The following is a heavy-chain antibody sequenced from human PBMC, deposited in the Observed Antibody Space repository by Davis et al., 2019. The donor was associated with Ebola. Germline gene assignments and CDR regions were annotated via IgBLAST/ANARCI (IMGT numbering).Heavy chain of an antibody. D-gene: IGHD2-15*01. Sequence: HTGGSLRLSCAASGFSFSAYWMHWVRQAPGKGLVWVSRISGDGSTTSYADSVRGRFTVSRDNAKNSLYLQMNSLRAEDTAVYYCARDRWGVVVVTDFDYWGQGTLVTVSS. CDR1: GFSFSAYW. CDR3: ARDRWGVVVVTDFDY. CDR2: ISGDGSTT. J-gene: IGHJ4*02. V-gene: IGHV3-74*01.